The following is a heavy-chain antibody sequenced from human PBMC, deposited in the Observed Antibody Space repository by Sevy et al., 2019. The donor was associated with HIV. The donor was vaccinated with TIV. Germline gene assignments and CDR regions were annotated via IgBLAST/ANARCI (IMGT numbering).Heavy chain of an antibody. CDR3: TRDDAFDI. J-gene: IGHJ3*02. CDR2: IKEDGSDE. Sequence: GGSLRLSCAASGFTFSSYWMSWVRQAPGKGLEWVANIKEDGSDEYYVDSVKGRFTISRDDAKNSLYLQMNSLRAEDTAVYYCTRDDAFDIWGQGTMVTVSS. CDR1: GFTFSSYW. V-gene: IGHV3-7*01.